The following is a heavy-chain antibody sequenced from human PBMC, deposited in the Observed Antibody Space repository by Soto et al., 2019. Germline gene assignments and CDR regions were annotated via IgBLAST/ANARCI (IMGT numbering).Heavy chain of an antibody. J-gene: IGHJ4*02. D-gene: IGHD6-6*01. V-gene: IGHV3-49*03. CDR2: IRSKAYGGTT. Sequence: GGSLRLSCTASGFTFGDYAMSWFRQAPGKGLEWVGFIRSKAYGGTTEYAASVKGRFTISRDDSKSIAYLQMNSLKTEDTAVYYCTRDEVITISPYSSSSGYFDYWGQGTLVTV. CDR3: TRDEVITISPYSSSSGYFDY. CDR1: GFTFGDYA.